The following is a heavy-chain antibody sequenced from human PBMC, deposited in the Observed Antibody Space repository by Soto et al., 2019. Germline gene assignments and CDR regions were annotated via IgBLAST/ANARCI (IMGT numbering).Heavy chain of an antibody. CDR1: GFTFSSYG. V-gene: IGHV3-33*01. CDR3: ARDCRYFVWLLSFSWAGDYGMDV. CDR2: IWYDGSNK. D-gene: IGHD3-9*01. J-gene: IGHJ6*02. Sequence: GGSLRLSCAASGFTFSSYGMHWVRQAPDKGLEWVAVIWYDGSNKYYADSVKGRFTISRDNSKNTLYLQMNSLRAEDTAVYYCARDCRYFVWLLSFSWAGDYGMDVWGQGTTVTVSS.